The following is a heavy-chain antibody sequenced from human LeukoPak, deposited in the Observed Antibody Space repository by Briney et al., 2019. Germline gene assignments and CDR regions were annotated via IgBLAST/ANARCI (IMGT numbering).Heavy chain of an antibody. CDR3: ARRGGSSSGNYYYYYMDV. D-gene: IGHD6-6*01. Sequence: SVKVSCTASGGTFSSYAISWARQAPGQGLEWMGGIIPIFGTANSAQKFQGRVTITADESTSTAYMELSSLRSEDTAVYYCARRGGSSSGNYYYYYMDVWGKGTTVTVSS. V-gene: IGHV1-69*01. CDR1: GGTFSSYA. J-gene: IGHJ6*03. CDR2: IIPIFGTA.